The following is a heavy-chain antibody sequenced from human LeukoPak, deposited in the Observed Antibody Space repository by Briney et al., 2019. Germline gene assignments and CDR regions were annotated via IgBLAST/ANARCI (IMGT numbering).Heavy chain of an antibody. Sequence: GGSLRLSCAASGFTFSSYWMSWVRQAPGKGLEWVANIKQDGSEKYYVDSVKGRFTISRDNAKNSLYLQMNSLRAEDTAVYYCARRMRPDASRTCPMDVWGKGTTVTVAS. J-gene: IGHJ6*04. CDR1: GFTFSSYW. D-gene: IGHD2-8*01. CDR3: ARRMRPDASRTCPMDV. V-gene: IGHV3-7*03. CDR2: IKQDGSEK.